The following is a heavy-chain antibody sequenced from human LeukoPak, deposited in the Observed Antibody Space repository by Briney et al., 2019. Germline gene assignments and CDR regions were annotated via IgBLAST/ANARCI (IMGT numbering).Heavy chain of an antibody. CDR2: ISGSGART. CDR3: AKAYYDSSGYYSFDY. D-gene: IGHD3-22*01. CDR1: GFTFSSCA. V-gene: IGHV3-23*01. Sequence: GGSLRLSCAASGFTFSSCAMSWVRQAPGKGLEWVSGISGSGARTYYADSVRGRFTISRHNPKNTLYLQMNSMRAEDTAVYYCAKAYYDSSGYYSFDYWGQGTLVTVSS. J-gene: IGHJ4*02.